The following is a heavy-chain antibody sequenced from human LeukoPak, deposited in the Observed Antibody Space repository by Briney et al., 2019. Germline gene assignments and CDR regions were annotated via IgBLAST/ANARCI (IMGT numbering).Heavy chain of an antibody. D-gene: IGHD2-15*01. J-gene: IGHJ4*02. V-gene: IGHV3-23*01. CDR1: GFTFSSHA. Sequence: GGSLRLSCAASGFTFSSHAMSWVRQAPGKGLEWVSSISLGGTDTFYADSVKGRFTISSDNSKNTLYLQMNRLRAEDTAVYYCAKGVYCRGGSCYPLDYWGQGTQVTVSS. CDR3: AKGVYCRGGSCYPLDY. CDR2: ISLGGTDT.